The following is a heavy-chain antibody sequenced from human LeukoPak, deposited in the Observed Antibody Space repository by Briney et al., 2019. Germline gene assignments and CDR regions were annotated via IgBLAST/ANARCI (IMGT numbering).Heavy chain of an antibody. CDR1: GGSISNNNYY. V-gene: IGHV4-39*01. Sequence: SEALSLTCTVSGGSISNNNYYWAWIRQPPGKGLECIGSIYYSGSPYYNPSLKSRVTISVDTSKNQFSLRLSSVTAADTAVYYCATWRTAKTGFDYWGQGTLVTVSS. D-gene: IGHD1-1*01. J-gene: IGHJ4*02. CDR2: IYYSGSP. CDR3: ATWRTAKTGFDY.